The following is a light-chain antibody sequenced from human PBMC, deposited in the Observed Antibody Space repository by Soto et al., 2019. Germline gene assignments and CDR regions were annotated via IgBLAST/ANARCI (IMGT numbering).Light chain of an antibody. CDR1: SSDVGSYNL. J-gene: IGLJ1*01. Sequence: QSALTQPASVSGSPGQSITISCTGTSSDVGSYNLVSWYQQHPGKAPKVMIYEVSKRPSGVSNRFSGSKSGNTASLTISGVQAEDEADYYCCSYAGSSTYVFGTGTQLTVL. CDR3: CSYAGSSTYV. V-gene: IGLV2-23*02. CDR2: EVS.